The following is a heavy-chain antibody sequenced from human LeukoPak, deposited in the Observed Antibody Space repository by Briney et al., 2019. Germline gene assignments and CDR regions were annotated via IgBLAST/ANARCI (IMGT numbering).Heavy chain of an antibody. CDR1: GSTFSSYA. CDR2: IIPIFGTA. V-gene: IGHV1-69*05. Sequence: SVKVSCKASGSTFSSYAISWVRQAPGQGLEWMGGIIPIFGTANYAQKFQGRVTITTDESTSTAYMELSSLRSEDTAVYYCARTTYYYDSSGYYHLSLYYFDYWGQGTLVTVSS. J-gene: IGHJ4*02. CDR3: ARTTYYYDSSGYYHLSLYYFDY. D-gene: IGHD3-22*01.